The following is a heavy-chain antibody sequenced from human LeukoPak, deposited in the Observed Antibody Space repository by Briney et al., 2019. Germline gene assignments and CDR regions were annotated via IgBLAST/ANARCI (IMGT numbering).Heavy chain of an antibody. CDR1: GFTFSSYG. CDR2: IRYDGSNK. Sequence: GGSLRLSCAASGFTFSSYGMHWVRQAPGKELEWVAFIRYDGSNKYYADSVKGRFTISRDNSKNTLYLQMNSLRAEDTAVYYCAKDRITYYYDSSGYTFDYWGQGTLVTVSS. J-gene: IGHJ4*02. CDR3: AKDRITYYYDSSGYTFDY. V-gene: IGHV3-30*02. D-gene: IGHD3-22*01.